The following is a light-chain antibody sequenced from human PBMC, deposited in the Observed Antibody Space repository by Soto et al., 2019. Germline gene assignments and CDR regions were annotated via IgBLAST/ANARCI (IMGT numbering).Light chain of an antibody. CDR2: AAS. Sequence: DIQLTQSPSFRSASVGERVTITCRASQGISSYLAWYQQKPGKAPKLLIYAASTLQTGVPSRFSGSGSGTEFTLTISSLQPEDFATYYCQQINSYPLTFGGGTKVDI. V-gene: IGKV1-9*01. CDR3: QQINSYPLT. J-gene: IGKJ4*01. CDR1: QGISSY.